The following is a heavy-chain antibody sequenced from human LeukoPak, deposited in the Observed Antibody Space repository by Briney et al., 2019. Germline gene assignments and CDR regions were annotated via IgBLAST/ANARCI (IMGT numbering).Heavy chain of an antibody. J-gene: IGHJ4*02. CDR3: ASGELDSLYYFDY. CDR1: GFTFSIYL. V-gene: IGHV3-74*01. Sequence: GGSLRLSCAASGFTFSIYLMHWVRQAPGKGLVWVSRIHGDGISTTYADSVKGRFTISRDNAKNTLYLQMNSLRAEDTAVYFCASGELDSLYYFDYWGQGTLVTVSS. CDR2: IHGDGIST. D-gene: IGHD1-1*01.